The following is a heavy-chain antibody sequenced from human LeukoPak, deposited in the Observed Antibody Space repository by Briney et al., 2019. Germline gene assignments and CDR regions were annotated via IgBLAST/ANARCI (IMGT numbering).Heavy chain of an antibody. CDR2: INPNSGGT. J-gene: IGHJ3*02. CDR3: ARDGGTYYYDSSGDLNAFDI. D-gene: IGHD3-22*01. CDR1: GYTFTDYY. V-gene: IGHV1-2*02. Sequence: ASVKVSCKASGYTFTDYYIHWVRQAPGQGLEWMGWINPNSGGTNYAQKFQGRVTMTRDTSISTAYMELSRLRSDDTAVYYCARDGGTYYYDSSGDLNAFDIWGQGTMVTVSS.